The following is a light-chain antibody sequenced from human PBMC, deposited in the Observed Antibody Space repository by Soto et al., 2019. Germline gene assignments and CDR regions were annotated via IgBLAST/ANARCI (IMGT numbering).Light chain of an antibody. CDR3: SSFTTIGTLV. V-gene: IGLV2-14*01. CDR2: EVS. CDR1: NSDVGSSIY. Sequence: QSALTQPASVSGSPGQSITISCTGTNSDVGSSIYVSWYQQHPGKAPKLVIFEVSNRPSGIFDRFSGSKSGITASLTIAGLHPEDEADYYCSSFTTIGTLVFGGGTKLTVL. J-gene: IGLJ2*01.